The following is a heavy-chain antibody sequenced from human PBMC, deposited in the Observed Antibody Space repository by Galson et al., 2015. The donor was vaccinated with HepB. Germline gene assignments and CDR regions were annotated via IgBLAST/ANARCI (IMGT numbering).Heavy chain of an antibody. D-gene: IGHD1-26*01. Sequence: SLRLSCATPGFTFSRYSMNWVRQAPGKGLEWVSFISPTGGTVNYADSVKGRFTISRDNATNSLYLQMNSLRVEDTAVYYCARDFELGWFDPWGQGTLITVSS. CDR1: GFTFSRYS. V-gene: IGHV3-48*01. CDR3: ARDFELGWFDP. CDR2: ISPTGGTV. J-gene: IGHJ5*02.